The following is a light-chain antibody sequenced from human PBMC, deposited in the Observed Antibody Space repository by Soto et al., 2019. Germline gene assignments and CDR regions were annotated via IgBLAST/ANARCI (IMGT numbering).Light chain of an antibody. V-gene: IGKV1-5*01. CDR3: QQYNSYWT. J-gene: IGKJ1*01. CDR2: DAS. Sequence: DIRMTQSPSTLSASVGDRVTITCRASQGISGWLAWYQQKPGKAPKLLIYDASSLDSGVPSRFSGSGSGTEFTLTISSLRPDDFATYYCQQYNSYWTFGQGTKVEIK. CDR1: QGISGW.